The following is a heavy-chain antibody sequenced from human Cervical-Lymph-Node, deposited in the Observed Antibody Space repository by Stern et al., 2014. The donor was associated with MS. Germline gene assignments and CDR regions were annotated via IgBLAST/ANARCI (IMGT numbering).Heavy chain of an antibody. Sequence: VQLQESGPGLLRPSETLSLTCTVSGASITSYYWSWIRQPPGKGLEWLGYIYYSGTTNYNASLKGRVAISIDTSKTQFSLRLSSVTAADTAVYYCARATDLWGQGTLVTVSS. CDR1: GASITSYY. V-gene: IGHV4-59*01. J-gene: IGHJ5*02. CDR3: ARATDL. CDR2: IYYSGTT.